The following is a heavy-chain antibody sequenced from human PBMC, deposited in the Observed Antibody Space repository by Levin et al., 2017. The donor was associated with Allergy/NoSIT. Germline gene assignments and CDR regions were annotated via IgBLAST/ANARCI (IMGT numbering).Heavy chain of an antibody. CDR2: INPNSGGT. Sequence: PGESLKISCKASGYTFTGYYMHWVRQAPGQGLEWMGWINPNSGGTNYAQKFQGRVTMTRDTSISTAYMELSRLRSDDTAVYYCARGGRYCSSTSCAEYWGQGTLVTVSS. J-gene: IGHJ4*02. D-gene: IGHD2-2*01. V-gene: IGHV1-2*02. CDR1: GYTFTGYY. CDR3: ARGGRYCSSTSCAEY.